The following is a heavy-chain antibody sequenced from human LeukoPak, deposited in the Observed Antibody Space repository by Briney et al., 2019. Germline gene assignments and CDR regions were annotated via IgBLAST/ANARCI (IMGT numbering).Heavy chain of an antibody. CDR3: AREDSYYYGSGSYPFDY. D-gene: IGHD3-10*01. CDR2: ISSSSSYI. J-gene: IGHJ4*02. CDR1: GFTFSSYS. Sequence: GGSLRLSCAASGFTFSSYSMNWVRQAPGKGLEWVSSISSSSSYIYYADSVMGRFTISRDNAKNSLYLQMNSLRAEDTAVYYCAREDSYYYGSGSYPFDYWGQGTLVTVSS. V-gene: IGHV3-21*01.